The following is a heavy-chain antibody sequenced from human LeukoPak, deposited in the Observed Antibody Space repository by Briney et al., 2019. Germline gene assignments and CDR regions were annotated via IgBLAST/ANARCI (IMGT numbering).Heavy chain of an antibody. CDR2: IYYSGST. D-gene: IGHD3-16*01. Sequence: KASETLSLTCTVSGGSISGYYWSWIRQPPGKGLDYIGYIYYSGSTNYNPSLKSRVTISVDTSKNQFSLQLSSVTAADTAVYYCARIPPSGDYLGVFDSWGQGTLVTVSS. V-gene: IGHV4-59*08. CDR3: ARIPPSGDYLGVFDS. CDR1: GGSISGYY. J-gene: IGHJ5*01.